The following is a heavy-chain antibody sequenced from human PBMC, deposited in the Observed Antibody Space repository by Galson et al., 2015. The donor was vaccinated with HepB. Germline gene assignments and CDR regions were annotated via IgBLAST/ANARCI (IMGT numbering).Heavy chain of an antibody. CDR2: IIPIFGIA. J-gene: IGHJ6*02. Sequence: SVKVSCKASGGTFSSYAISWVRQAPGQGLEWMGGIIPIFGIANYAQKFQGRVTITADESTSTAYMELSSLRSEDTAVYYCARPDLYYYDSSGYKDRMDVWGQGTTVTVSS. CDR1: GGTFSSYA. D-gene: IGHD3-22*01. CDR3: ARPDLYYYDSSGYKDRMDV. V-gene: IGHV1-69*13.